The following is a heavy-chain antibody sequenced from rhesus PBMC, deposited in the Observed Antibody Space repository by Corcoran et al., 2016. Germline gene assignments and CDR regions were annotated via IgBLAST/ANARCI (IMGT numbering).Heavy chain of an antibody. CDR2: IYGSGSST. J-gene: IGHJ4*01. D-gene: IGHD2-39*02. Sequence: QLQLQESGPGLVKPSETLSVTCAVSGGSISSSYWSWIRQAPGKGLEWVGYIYGSGSSTNYNPSLKSRFTLSVDTSKNQLSLKLSSVTAADTAVYYCARAPLEWWSFDYWGQGVLVTVSS. CDR1: GGSISSSY. V-gene: IGHV4-169*02. CDR3: ARAPLEWWSFDY.